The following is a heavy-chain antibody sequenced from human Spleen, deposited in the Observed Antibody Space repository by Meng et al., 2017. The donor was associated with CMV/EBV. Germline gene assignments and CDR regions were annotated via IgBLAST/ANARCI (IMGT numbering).Heavy chain of an antibody. J-gene: IGHJ4*02. Sequence: GGSLRLSCAASGFTFSSYSMNWVRQAPGKGLEWVSFISSSSNYIYYADSVKGRFTISRDNAKNSLSLQMNSLRGEDTAVYYCAKDIVTAPGTYFDYWGQGTLVTVSS. CDR3: AKDIVTAPGTYFDY. V-gene: IGHV3-21*01. CDR1: GFTFSSYS. D-gene: IGHD6-13*01. CDR2: ISSSSNYI.